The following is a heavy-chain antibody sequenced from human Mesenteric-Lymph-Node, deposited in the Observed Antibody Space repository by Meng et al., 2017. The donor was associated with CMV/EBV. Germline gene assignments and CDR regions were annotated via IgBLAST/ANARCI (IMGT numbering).Heavy chain of an antibody. J-gene: IGHJ4*02. V-gene: IGHV4-59*01. D-gene: IGHD2/OR15-2a*01. CDR3: ARVPSLEYYFDY. Sequence: GSLRLSCTVSGGSISSYYWSWIRQPPGKGLEWIGYIYYSGSTNYNPSLKSRVTISVDTSKNQFSLKLSSVTAADTAVYYCARVPSLEYYFDYWGQGTLVTVSS. CDR1: GGSISSYY. CDR2: IYYSGST.